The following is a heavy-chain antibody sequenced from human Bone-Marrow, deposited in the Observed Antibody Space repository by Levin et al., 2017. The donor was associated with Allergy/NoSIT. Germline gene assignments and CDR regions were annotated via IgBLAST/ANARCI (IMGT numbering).Heavy chain of an antibody. CDR2: IYHLGSS. J-gene: IGHJ4*02. V-gene: IGHV4-4*02. Sequence: PSETLSLTCTVSGDSISSSNWWSWVRQPPGKGLEWLGEIYHLGSSKYNPSLKSRVTMSVDTSKNQFSLKLNSVTAADTAVYYCATSFLDNWGQGILVTVSS. D-gene: IGHD2/OR15-2a*01. CDR3: ATSFLDN. CDR1: GDSISSSNW.